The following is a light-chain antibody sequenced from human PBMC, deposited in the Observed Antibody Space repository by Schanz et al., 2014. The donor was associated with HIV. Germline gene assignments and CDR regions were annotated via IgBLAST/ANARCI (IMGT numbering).Light chain of an antibody. J-gene: IGLJ2*01. CDR1: SSDVGGYNS. CDR2: DVS. V-gene: IGLV2-14*01. CDR3: SSYAGTTTVVV. Sequence: QSALTQPASVSGSPGQSITISCTGTSSDVGGYNSVSWYQQHPGKAPKLMIYDVSNRPSGVPDRFSGSKSGNTASLTISGLQAEDEADYYCSSYAGTTTVVVFGGGTKLTVL.